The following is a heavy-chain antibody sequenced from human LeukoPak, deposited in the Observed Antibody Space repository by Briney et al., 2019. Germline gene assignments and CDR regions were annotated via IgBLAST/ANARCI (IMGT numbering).Heavy chain of an antibody. J-gene: IGHJ6*02. CDR1: GYSFTSYW. D-gene: IGHD3-3*01. V-gene: IGHV5-51*01. Sequence: GESLKISCKGSGYSFTSYWIGWVRQMPGKGLEWMGIIYPGDSDTRYSPSFQGQVIISADKSIGTAYLQWSSLKASDTAMYYCARGSGYITDYYYYGMDVWGQGTTITVTS. CDR3: ARGSGYITDYYYYGMDV. CDR2: IYPGDSDT.